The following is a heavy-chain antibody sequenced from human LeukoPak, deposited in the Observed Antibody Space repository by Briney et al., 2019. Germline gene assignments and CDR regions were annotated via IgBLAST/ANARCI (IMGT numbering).Heavy chain of an antibody. CDR2: IYSGITT. J-gene: IGHJ4*02. CDR1: GFTVSNSY. D-gene: IGHD3-10*01. Sequence: GSLRLSCAASGFTVSNSYVSWVRQAPGKGLEWVSGIYSGITTYYRDSVKGRFTISRDNSKNTVYLQMNSLRAEDTAVYYCARDFSGAVWFGEPRGQGTLVTVSS. V-gene: IGHV3-53*01. CDR3: ARDFSGAVWFGEP.